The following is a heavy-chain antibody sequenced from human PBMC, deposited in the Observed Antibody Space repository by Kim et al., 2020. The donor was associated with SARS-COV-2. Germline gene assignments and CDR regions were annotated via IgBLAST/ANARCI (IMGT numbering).Heavy chain of an antibody. CDR3: ASAGRSSDYYYGMDV. J-gene: IGHJ6*02. V-gene: IGHV3-30*03. D-gene: IGHD6-6*01. CDR1: GITFSSNG. CDR2: ISYDGSTK. Sequence: GGSLRLSCAASGITFSSNGMHWVRQAPGKGLEWVAMISYDGSTKYYVDSVKGRFTISRDNSKNTLYLQMNSLTPEDTAIYYCASAGRSSDYYYGMDVWG.